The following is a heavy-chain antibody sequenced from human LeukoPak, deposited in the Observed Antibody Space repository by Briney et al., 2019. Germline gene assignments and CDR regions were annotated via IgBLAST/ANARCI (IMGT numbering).Heavy chain of an antibody. J-gene: IGHJ4*02. CDR1: GFTFGVYA. D-gene: IGHD2-2*02. CDR3: TRAPQYCTSTSCYREFDY. CDR2: IRSKAYGGTT. Sequence: GGSLRLSCTTSGFTFGVYAMSWVRQAPGKGLEWVGFIRSKAYGGTTEYAASVKARFTISRDDSKSVAYLQVNSLKTEDTAVYYCTRAPQYCTSTSCYREFDYWGQGTLVTVSS. V-gene: IGHV3-49*04.